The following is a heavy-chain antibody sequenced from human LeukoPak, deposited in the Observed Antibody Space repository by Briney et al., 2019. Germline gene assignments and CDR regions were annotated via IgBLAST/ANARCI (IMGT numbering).Heavy chain of an antibody. D-gene: IGHD1-14*01. CDR3: ARDIKGQSDY. Sequence: SETLSLTCTVSGYSISSGYYWGWIRQPPGKGLEWIGSIYHSGSTYYNPSLKSRVTISVDTSKNQFSLKLSSVTAADTAVYYCARDIKGQSDYWGQGTLVTVSS. V-gene: IGHV4-38-2*02. J-gene: IGHJ4*02. CDR2: IYHSGST. CDR1: GYSISSGYY.